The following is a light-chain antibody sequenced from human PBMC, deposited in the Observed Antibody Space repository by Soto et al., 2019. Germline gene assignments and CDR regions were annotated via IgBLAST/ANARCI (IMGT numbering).Light chain of an antibody. V-gene: IGKV4-1*01. J-gene: IGKJ5*01. CDR2: WAS. CDR3: QQYYSTPPT. Sequence: DIVMTQSPDSLAVSLGERATINCKSSQSVLYSSNNKNYLDWYQQKPVQLPKLLIYWASTRESGVPDRFSGSGSWTDFTLTISSLQAEDVAVYYCQQYYSTPPTFGQGTRLEIK. CDR1: QSVLYSSNNKNY.